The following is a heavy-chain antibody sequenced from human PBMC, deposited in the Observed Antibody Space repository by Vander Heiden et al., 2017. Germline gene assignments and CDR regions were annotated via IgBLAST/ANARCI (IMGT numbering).Heavy chain of an antibody. V-gene: IGHV1-69*01. CDR3: ASLPTVAGGD. J-gene: IGHJ4*02. Sequence: QVQLVQSGAEAKNRGFSVKVSCKASGGTVSSYAISWVRQAPGQGLEWMGGIIPIFGTANYAQKFQGRVTITADESTSTAYMELSSLRSEDTAVYYCASLPTVAGGDWGQGTLVTVSS. CDR2: IIPIFGTA. CDR1: GGTVSSYA. D-gene: IGHD6-19*01.